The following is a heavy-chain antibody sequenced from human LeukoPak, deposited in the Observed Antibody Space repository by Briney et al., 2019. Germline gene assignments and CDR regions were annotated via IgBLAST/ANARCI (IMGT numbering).Heavy chain of an antibody. Sequence: PGGSLRLSCAASGFTFDDYAMHWVRQAPGKGLEWVSGISWNSGSIGYVDSVKGRFTISRDNAKNSLYLQMNSLRAEDTAVYYCARERITMVRGVRTLYYGMDVWGQGTTVTVSS. CDR3: ARERITMVRGVRTLYYGMDV. V-gene: IGHV3-9*01. CDR1: GFTFDDYA. CDR2: ISWNSGSI. J-gene: IGHJ6*02. D-gene: IGHD3-10*01.